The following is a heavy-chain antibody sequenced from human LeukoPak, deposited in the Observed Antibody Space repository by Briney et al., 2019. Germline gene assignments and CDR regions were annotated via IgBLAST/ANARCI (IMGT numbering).Heavy chain of an antibody. V-gene: IGHV3-9*01. Sequence: PGGSLRFSCAASGFTFDDYAMHWVRQAPGKGLEWVSGISWNSGSIGYADSVKGRFTISRDNAKNTLYLQMNSLRAEDTAVYYCARGAGSSGLYYWGQGTLVTVSS. D-gene: IGHD6-19*01. J-gene: IGHJ4*02. CDR2: ISWNSGSI. CDR1: GFTFDDYA. CDR3: ARGAGSSGLYY.